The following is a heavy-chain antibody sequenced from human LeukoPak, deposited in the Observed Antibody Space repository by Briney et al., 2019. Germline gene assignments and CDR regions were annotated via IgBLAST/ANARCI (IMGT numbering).Heavy chain of an antibody. D-gene: IGHD3-3*01. Sequence: PGGSLRLSCAASGFTFSSYEMNWVRQAPGKGLERVSYISSSGSTIYYADSVKGRFTISRDNAKNSLYLQMNSLRAEDTAVYYCANSPFWSGYSPRDYWGQGTLVTVSS. J-gene: IGHJ4*02. CDR2: ISSSGSTI. CDR3: ANSPFWSGYSPRDY. CDR1: GFTFSSYE. V-gene: IGHV3-48*03.